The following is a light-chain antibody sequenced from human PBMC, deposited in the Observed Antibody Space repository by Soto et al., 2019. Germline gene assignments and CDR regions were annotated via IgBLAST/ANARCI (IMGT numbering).Light chain of an antibody. CDR2: DVS. CDR1: TSDVGGYNY. V-gene: IGLV2-14*01. CDR3: SSCTSTTLL. Sequence: SVLTQPASVSGSPGQSITISCTGTTSDVGGYNYVSWYQQHPGKAPKLMIYDVSSRPSGVSNRFSGSKSGNTASLTISGLQAEDEADYYCSSCTSTTLLFGGGTKVTVL. J-gene: IGLJ2*01.